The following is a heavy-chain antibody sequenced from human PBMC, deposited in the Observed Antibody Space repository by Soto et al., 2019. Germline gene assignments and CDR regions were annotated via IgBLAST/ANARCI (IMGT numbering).Heavy chain of an antibody. Sequence: PGGSLRLSCAASGFTFSTYAMSWVRQAPGKGLEWVSALSGSGASTYYADSVKGRFSISRDNSKNTLYLQMNSLRAEDTAVYYCAKAFPVTVFYWGQGTLVTVSS. CDR1: GFTFSTYA. D-gene: IGHD2-21*02. CDR3: AKAFPVTVFY. J-gene: IGHJ4*02. V-gene: IGHV3-23*01. CDR2: LSGSGAST.